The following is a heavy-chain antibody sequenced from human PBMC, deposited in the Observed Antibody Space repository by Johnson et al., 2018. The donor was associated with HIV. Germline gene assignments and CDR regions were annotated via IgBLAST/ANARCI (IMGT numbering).Heavy chain of an antibody. CDR2: ISYDGSNK. J-gene: IGHJ3*02. D-gene: IGHD6-13*01. CDR3: ARRKIAAAGRDAFDI. V-gene: IGHV3-30*04. Sequence: QVQLVESGGGVVQPGRSLRLSCAASGFTFSSYAMHWVRQAPGKGLEWGAVISYDGSNKYYADSVKGRFTISRDNSKNTLYLQMNSLRAEDTAVYYCARRKIAAAGRDAFDIWGQGTMVTVSS. CDR1: GFTFSSYA.